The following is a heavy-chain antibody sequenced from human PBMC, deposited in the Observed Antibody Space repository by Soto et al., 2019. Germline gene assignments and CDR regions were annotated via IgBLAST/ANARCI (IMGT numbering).Heavy chain of an antibody. CDR2: VNQSGTT. D-gene: IGHD6-19*01. Sequence: KLSETLSLTCIVHGESLSGYYWNWIRQSPGKGLEWLGEVNQSGTTNYNPSLKSRLSVSIDMSKRQFSLNLSSVTAADTAVYYCARGESRSGWYDEYFQYWGQGTQVTVSS. CDR3: ARGESRSGWYDEYFQY. V-gene: IGHV4-34*01. J-gene: IGHJ1*01. CDR1: GESLSGYY.